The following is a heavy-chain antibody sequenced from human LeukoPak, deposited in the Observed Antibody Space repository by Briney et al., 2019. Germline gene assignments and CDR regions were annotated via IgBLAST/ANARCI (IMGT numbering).Heavy chain of an antibody. Sequence: GGSLRLSCAASGFTFSSYAMSWVRQAPGKGLEWVSFISYSGASTYYADSVKGRFTISRDNSKNTLYLQMSSLRAEDTAVYYCANGVVRYFDSSSYSYYFDYWGQGTLVTVSS. CDR2: ISYSGAST. CDR3: ANGVVRYFDSSSYSYYFDY. J-gene: IGHJ4*02. D-gene: IGHD3-22*01. V-gene: IGHV3-23*01. CDR1: GFTFSSYA.